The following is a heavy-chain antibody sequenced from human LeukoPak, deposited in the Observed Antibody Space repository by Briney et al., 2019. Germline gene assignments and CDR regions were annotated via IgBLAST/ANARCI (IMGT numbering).Heavy chain of an antibody. CDR1: GGSISSSNW. CDR2: IYHSGST. J-gene: IGHJ5*02. D-gene: IGHD3-22*01. Sequence: SETLSLTCADPGGSISSSNWWSWVRQPPGKGLEWIGEIYHSGSTNYNPSLKSRVTISVDKPKNQFSLKLSSVTAADTAVYYCARGGGTMIVVDNWFDPWGQGTLVTVSS. V-gene: IGHV4-4*02. CDR3: ARGGGTMIVVDNWFDP.